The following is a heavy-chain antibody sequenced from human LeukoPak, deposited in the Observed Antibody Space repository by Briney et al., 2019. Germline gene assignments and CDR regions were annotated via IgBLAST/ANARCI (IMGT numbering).Heavy chain of an antibody. J-gene: IGHJ4*02. D-gene: IGHD1-1*01. CDR3: ARERVPTTFDY. CDR2: ISYDGSNK. Sequence: PGGSLRLSCAASGFTFSSYAMHWVRQAPGKGLEWVAVISYDGSNKYYADSVKGRFTISRDNSKNTLYLQMNSLRAEDTAVYYCARERVPTTFDYWGQGTLVTVSS. V-gene: IGHV3-30-3*01. CDR1: GFTFSSYA.